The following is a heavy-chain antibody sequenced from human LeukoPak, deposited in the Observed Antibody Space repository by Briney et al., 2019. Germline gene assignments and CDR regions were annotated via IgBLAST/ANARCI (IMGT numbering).Heavy chain of an antibody. D-gene: IGHD3-16*01. CDR2: IYYSGST. V-gene: IGHV4-59*01. CDR1: GGSITNYY. CDR3: ARANDYPMGENWFDP. J-gene: IGHJ5*02. Sequence: SETLSLTCTVSGGSITNYYWSWIRQPPGKGLEWIGYIYYSGSTNYNPSLKSRVTISVDTSKNQFSLKLSSVTAADTAVYYCARANDYPMGENWFDPWGQGTLVTVSS.